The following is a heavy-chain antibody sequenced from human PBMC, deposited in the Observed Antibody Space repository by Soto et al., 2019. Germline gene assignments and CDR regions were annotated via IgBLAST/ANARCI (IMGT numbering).Heavy chain of an antibody. V-gene: IGHV3-30*18. CDR1: GFTFSSYG. J-gene: IGHJ3*02. CDR2: ISYDGSNK. Sequence: QVQLVESGGGVVQPGRSLRLSCAASGFTFSSYGMHWVRQAPGKGLEWVAVISYDGSNKYYADSVKGRFTISRDNSKNTLYLHMNSLRAEDTAVYYCAKEWAPHDYGDYLHAFDIWGQGTMVTVSS. D-gene: IGHD4-17*01. CDR3: AKEWAPHDYGDYLHAFDI.